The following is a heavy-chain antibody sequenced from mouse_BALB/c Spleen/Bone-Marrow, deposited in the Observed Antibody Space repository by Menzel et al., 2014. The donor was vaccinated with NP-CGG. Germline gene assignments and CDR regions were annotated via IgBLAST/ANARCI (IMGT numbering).Heavy chain of an antibody. CDR1: GYTFTSYW. CDR2: IDPSDSYT. V-gene: IGHV1-69*02. Sequence: QVQLQQSGAEFVKPGASVKLSCKASGYTFTSYWMHWVKQRPGQGLEWIGEIDPSDSYTNYNQKFKGKATLTVDKSSSTAYMQLSSPTSEDSAVYYCARRELGPRWFTYWGQGTLVTVSA. D-gene: IGHD3-1*01. CDR3: ARRELGPRWFTY. J-gene: IGHJ3*01.